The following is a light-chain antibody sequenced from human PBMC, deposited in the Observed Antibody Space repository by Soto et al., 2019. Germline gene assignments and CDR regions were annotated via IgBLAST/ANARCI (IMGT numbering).Light chain of an antibody. CDR3: QQYNSYS. CDR1: QGIRND. V-gene: IGKV1-17*01. CDR2: HAS. Sequence: DIQMTQSPSSLSASVGDRFTIICRASQGIRNDLGWYQQKPGTAPKVLIYHASNLQSGVPSRFSGSGSGTEFTLTISSLQPDDFATYYCQQYNSYSFGQGTKVDI. J-gene: IGKJ1*01.